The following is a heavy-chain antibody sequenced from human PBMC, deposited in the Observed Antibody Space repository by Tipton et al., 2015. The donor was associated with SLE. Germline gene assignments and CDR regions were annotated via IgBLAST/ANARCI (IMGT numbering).Heavy chain of an antibody. J-gene: IGHJ4*02. V-gene: IGHV4-61*01. CDR2: IYYTGST. CDR1: GFSISSGYY. CDR3: ARGGLKLPY. D-gene: IGHD2-15*01. Sequence: TLSLTCTVSGFSISSGYYWSWIRQPPGKGLEWIGYIYYTGSTNYNPSLKSRVTISVDRSKNQFSLKMTSVTTADTAVYYCARGGLKLPYWGQGTLVTVSS.